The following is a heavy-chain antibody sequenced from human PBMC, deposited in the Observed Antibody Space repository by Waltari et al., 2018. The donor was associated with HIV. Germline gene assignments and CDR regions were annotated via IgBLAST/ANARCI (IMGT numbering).Heavy chain of an antibody. CDR1: HFYISSGHY. V-gene: IGHV4-38-2*01. CDR3: ARQPAPDSTWFQIYFDY. Sequence: QVQLQESGPGLVKPSDTLSLTCAVSHFYISSGHYLGWIRQSHGKGLEWIGGVFHSGSTFYKPSFRSRVSISVDTSKNQFSLKLTSVTAADTAVYYCARQPAPDSTWFQIYFDYWGQGTVVTVSS. CDR2: VFHSGST. J-gene: IGHJ4*02. D-gene: IGHD6-13*01.